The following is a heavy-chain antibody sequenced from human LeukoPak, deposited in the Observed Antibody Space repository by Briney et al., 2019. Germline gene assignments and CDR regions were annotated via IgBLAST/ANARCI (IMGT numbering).Heavy chain of an antibody. CDR2: IWYDGSNK. D-gene: IGHD1-26*01. CDR1: GFTFSSYG. Sequence: GSLRLSCAASGFTFSSYGMHWVRQAPGKGLEWVAVIWYDGSNKYYADSVKGRFTISRDNSKNTLYLQMNSLRAEDTAVYYCAKDGSVASPLYYFDYWGQGTLVTVSS. CDR3: AKDGSVASPLYYFDY. V-gene: IGHV3-33*06. J-gene: IGHJ4*02.